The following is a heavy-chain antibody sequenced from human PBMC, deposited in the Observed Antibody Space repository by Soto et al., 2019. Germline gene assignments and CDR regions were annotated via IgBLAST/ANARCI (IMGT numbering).Heavy chain of an antibody. V-gene: IGHV1-69*13. CDR2: IIPIFGTA. CDR3: AIMVGAAGKYGMYA. D-gene: IGHD6-13*01. Sequence: GASVKVSCKASGGTFSSYAISWVRQAPGQGLEWMGGIIPIFGTANYAQKFQGRVTITADESTSTAYMELSSLRSEDTAVYYCAIMVGAAGKYGMYAWGQRTTSTV. J-gene: IGHJ6*02. CDR1: GGTFSSYA.